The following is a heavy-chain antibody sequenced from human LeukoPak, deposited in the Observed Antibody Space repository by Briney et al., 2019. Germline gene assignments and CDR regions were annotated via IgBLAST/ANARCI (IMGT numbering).Heavy chain of an antibody. J-gene: IGHJ4*02. V-gene: IGHV1-69*05. D-gene: IGHD2-2*01. CDR1: GGTFSSYA. CDR3: ARGYCSSTSCSLFGY. Sequence: SVKVSCKASGGTFSSYAISWVRQAPGQGLEWMGGIIPIFGTANYAQKFQGRVTITTDESTSTAYMELSSLRSEDTAVYYCARGYCSSTSCSLFGYWGQGTLVTVSS. CDR2: IIPIFGTA.